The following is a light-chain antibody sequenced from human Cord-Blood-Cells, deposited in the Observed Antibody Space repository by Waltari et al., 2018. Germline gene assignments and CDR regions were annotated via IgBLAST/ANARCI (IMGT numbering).Light chain of an antibody. CDR2: DVS. Sequence: QSALTQPASVSGSPGQSITISCTGTSSDVGGYNYVSWYQQHPGKAPKLMIYDVSNRPSWVSNRFSGPKSGNTASLTISGLQAEDEADYYCSSYTSSSTLFGGGTKLTVL. CDR3: SSYTSSSTL. J-gene: IGLJ2*01. CDR1: SSDVGGYNY. V-gene: IGLV2-14*01.